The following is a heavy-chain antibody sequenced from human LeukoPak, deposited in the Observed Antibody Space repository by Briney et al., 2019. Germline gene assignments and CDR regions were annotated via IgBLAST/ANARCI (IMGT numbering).Heavy chain of an antibody. Sequence: GGSLRLSCAASGFTFSSYGMHWVRQAPGKGLEWVAVISYDGSNKYYADSVKGRFTISRDNSKNTLYLQMNSLRAEDTAVYYCAKSNLLRYFLFDYWGQGTLVTVSS. V-gene: IGHV3-30*18. J-gene: IGHJ4*02. D-gene: IGHD3-9*01. CDR2: ISYDGSNK. CDR3: AKSNLLRYFLFDY. CDR1: GFTFSSYG.